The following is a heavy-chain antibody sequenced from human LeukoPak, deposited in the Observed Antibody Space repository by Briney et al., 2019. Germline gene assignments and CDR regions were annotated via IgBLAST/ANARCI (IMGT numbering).Heavy chain of an antibody. D-gene: IGHD3-22*01. Sequence: GGSLRLSCAASGFTFSSYWMHWVRQAPGKGLVWFSRIKSDGSTNYADSVKGRFTISRDNAKNTVSLQMNSLRAEDTGVYYCARAPSEIGGYYPEYFRHWGQGTLVTVSS. J-gene: IGHJ1*01. V-gene: IGHV3-74*01. CDR1: GFTFSSYW. CDR3: ARAPSEIGGYYPEYFRH. CDR2: IKSDGST.